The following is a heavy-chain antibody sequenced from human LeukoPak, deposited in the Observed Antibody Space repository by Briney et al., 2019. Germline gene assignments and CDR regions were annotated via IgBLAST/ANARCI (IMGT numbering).Heavy chain of an antibody. J-gene: IGHJ5*02. CDR1: GGSVSSSSYY. CDR2: IYYSGST. D-gene: IGHD6-13*01. V-gene: IGHV4-39*01. Sequence: SETLSLTCTVSGGSVSSSSYYWGWIRQPPGKGLEWIGSIYYSGSTNYNPSLKSRVTISVDTSKNQFSLKLSSVTAADTAVYYCARHTKAAATNWAWFDPWGQGTLVTVSS. CDR3: ARHTKAAATNWAWFDP.